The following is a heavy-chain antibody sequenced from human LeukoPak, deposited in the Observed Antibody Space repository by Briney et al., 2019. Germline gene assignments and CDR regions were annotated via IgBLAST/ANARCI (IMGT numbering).Heavy chain of an antibody. CDR1: GYTFTGYY. J-gene: IGHJ4*02. CDR2: INPNSGGT. D-gene: IGHD2-15*01. Sequence: ASVKVSCKASGYTFTGYYMHWVRQVPGQGLEWMGWINPNSGGTNYAQKFQGRVTMTRDTSISTAYMELSRLRSDDTAVYYCARGGLVVRATNDYWGQGTLVTVSS. CDR3: ARGGLVVRATNDY. V-gene: IGHV1-2*02.